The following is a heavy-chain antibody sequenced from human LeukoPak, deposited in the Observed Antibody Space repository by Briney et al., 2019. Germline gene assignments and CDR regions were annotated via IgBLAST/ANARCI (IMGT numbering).Heavy chain of an antibody. CDR3: ARVVLAAIAFDY. D-gene: IGHD2-2*01. V-gene: IGHV3-7*01. CDR2: IKQDGSEK. CDR1: GFTFSNYW. J-gene: IGHJ4*02. Sequence: GGSLRLSCAASGFTFSNYWMSWVRQAPGKGLEWVANIKQDGSEKYYVDSVKGRFTTSRDNAKNSLYLQMNSLRAEDTAVYYCARVVLAAIAFDYWGQGTLVTVSS.